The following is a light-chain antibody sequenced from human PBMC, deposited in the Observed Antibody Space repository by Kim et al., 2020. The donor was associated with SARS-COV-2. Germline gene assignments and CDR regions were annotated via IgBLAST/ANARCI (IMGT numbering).Light chain of an antibody. CDR2: NVF. CDR1: RDVTKNY. V-gene: IGKV3D-20*01. J-gene: IGKJ4*01. CDR3: HQHAYAPLT. Sequence: GETATPTCATSRDVTKNYFSWFQQKPGLAPRLVIYNVFIWATGIPYRLSGSRSGPDFTLTISRLEPEDFAVYYCHQHAYAPLTFGGGTKVDIK.